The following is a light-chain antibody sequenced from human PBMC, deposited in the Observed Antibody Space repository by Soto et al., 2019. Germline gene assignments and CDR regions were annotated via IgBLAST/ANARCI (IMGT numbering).Light chain of an antibody. Sequence: QSALTQPASVSASPGQSIAISCSGTSSDVGAYDYVSWYQHHPGKAPKLIIYEVTYRPSGVSNRFSASKSGNTASLTISGLQAEDEADYYCSSYTRSSTYVFGTGTKLTVX. CDR2: EVT. CDR1: SSDVGAYDY. CDR3: SSYTRSSTYV. J-gene: IGLJ1*01. V-gene: IGLV2-14*01.